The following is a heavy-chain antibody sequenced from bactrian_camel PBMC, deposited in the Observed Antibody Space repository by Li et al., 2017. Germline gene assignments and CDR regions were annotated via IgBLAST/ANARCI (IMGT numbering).Heavy chain of an antibody. CDR3: ASVFLSITGTNAADPPCSSSWYTY. J-gene: IGHJ4*01. Sequence: DVQLVESGGGSVQAGGSLRLSCVASAYGFDASAYTILMGWFRQAPGKEREGVATIHTYGDTTYDDSVKGRFTISKDSAKNTLYLQMDSLKPEDTAVYYCASVFLSITGTNAADPPCSSSWYTYWGQGTQVTVS. D-gene: IGHD6*01. V-gene: IGHV3S2*01. CDR2: IHTYGDT. CDR1: AYGFDASAYTIL.